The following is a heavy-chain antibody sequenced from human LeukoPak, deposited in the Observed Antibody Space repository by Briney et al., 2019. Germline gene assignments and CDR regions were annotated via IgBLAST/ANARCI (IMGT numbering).Heavy chain of an antibody. Sequence: SETLSLTCTVSGSSISSYYWSWIRQPPGKGLEWIGYIYYSGSTNYNPSLKSRVTISVDTSKNQFSLKLSSVTAADTAVYYCAREYGGDAFDIWGQGTMVTVSS. D-gene: IGHD4/OR15-4a*01. CDR3: AREYGGDAFDI. CDR2: IYYSGST. CDR1: GSSISSYY. V-gene: IGHV4-59*01. J-gene: IGHJ3*02.